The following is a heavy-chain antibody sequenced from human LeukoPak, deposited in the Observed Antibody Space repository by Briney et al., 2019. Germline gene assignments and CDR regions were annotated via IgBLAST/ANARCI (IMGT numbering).Heavy chain of an antibody. Sequence: GGSLRLSCAASGFTFSSYWMSWVRQAPGKGLEWVANIKQDGSEKYYVDSVKGRFTISRDNSKKTLYLQMNSLRAEDTAIYYCAREDSSGLDYWGQGTLVTVSS. V-gene: IGHV3-7*01. J-gene: IGHJ4*02. CDR2: IKQDGSEK. D-gene: IGHD6-19*01. CDR1: GFTFSSYW. CDR3: AREDSSGLDY.